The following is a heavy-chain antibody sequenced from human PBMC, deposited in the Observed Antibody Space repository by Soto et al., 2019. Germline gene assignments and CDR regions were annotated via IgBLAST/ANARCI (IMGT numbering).Heavy chain of an antibody. CDR3: ATDSGSGSYYYYYGMDV. Sequence: ASVKVSCKVSGYTLTELSMHWVRQAPGKGLEWMGGFDPEDGETIYAQKFQGRVTMTEDTSTDTAYMELSSLRSEDTAVYYCATDSGSGSYYYYYGMDVWGQGTTVTVSS. D-gene: IGHD3-10*01. J-gene: IGHJ6*02. CDR1: GYTLTELS. CDR2: FDPEDGET. V-gene: IGHV1-24*01.